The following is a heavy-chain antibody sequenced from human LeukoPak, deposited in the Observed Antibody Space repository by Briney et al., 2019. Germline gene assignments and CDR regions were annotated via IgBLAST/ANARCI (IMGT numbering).Heavy chain of an antibody. V-gene: IGHV3-7*01. CDR2: IKQDGSKN. D-gene: IGHD6-13*01. Sequence: GGSLRLSCVASGFTFSTYWMSWVRQAPGKGLEWVANIKQDGSKNYYVESVKGRFTISRDNAENSLYLQMNSLRAEDTAVYYCARAAIAAARIYYYMDVWGKGTTVTVSS. CDR1: GFTFSTYW. CDR3: ARAAIAAARIYYYMDV. J-gene: IGHJ6*03.